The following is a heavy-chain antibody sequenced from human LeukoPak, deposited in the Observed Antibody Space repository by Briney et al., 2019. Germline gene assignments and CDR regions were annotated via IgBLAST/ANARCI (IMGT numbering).Heavy chain of an antibody. J-gene: IGHJ5*02. CDR2: INPNSGGT. CDR3: ARAPPMGRGPPGWFDP. CDR1: GYTFTGYY. V-gene: IGHV1-2*04. Sequence: GASVKVSCKASGYTFTGYYMHWVRQAPGQGLEWMGWINPNSGGTNYAQKFQGWVTMTRDTSISTAYMELSRLRSDDTAVYYCARAPPMGRGPPGWFDPWGQGTLVTVSS. D-gene: IGHD3-10*01.